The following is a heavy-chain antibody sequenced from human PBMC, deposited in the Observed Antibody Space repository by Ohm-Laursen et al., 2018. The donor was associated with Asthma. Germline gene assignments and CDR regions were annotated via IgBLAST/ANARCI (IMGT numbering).Heavy chain of an antibody. Sequence: SLRLSCAASGYTFSRYSIHWVRQVPGKGLEWVASISTASTFIYYADSVRGRFTTSSDNAKNSVYLQMNSLRAEDTALYYCARIGPEWELPGREYSLHHWGQGTQVTVSS. J-gene: IGHJ1*01. CDR1: GYTFSRYS. V-gene: IGHV3-21*01. CDR2: ISTASTFI. D-gene: IGHD1-26*01. CDR3: ARIGPEWELPGREYSLHH.